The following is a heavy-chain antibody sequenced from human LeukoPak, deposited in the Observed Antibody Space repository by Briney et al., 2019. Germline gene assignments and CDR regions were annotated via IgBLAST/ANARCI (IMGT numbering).Heavy chain of an antibody. J-gene: IGHJ2*01. CDR3: ASYGNRGYFDL. V-gene: IGHV3-23*01. CDR2: ITASGGST. D-gene: IGHD1-14*01. Sequence: GGSLRLSCAAAGFTFSNFAMSWVRQAPGKGLEWVSAITASGGSTYYADSVKGRFTISRDNAKNSLFLQMNSLRAEDTAVYYCASYGNRGYFDLWGRGTLVTVSS. CDR1: GFTFSNFA.